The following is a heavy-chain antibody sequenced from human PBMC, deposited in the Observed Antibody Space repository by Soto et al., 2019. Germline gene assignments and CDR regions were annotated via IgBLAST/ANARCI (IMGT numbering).Heavy chain of an antibody. CDR2: TYYRSKWYN. D-gene: IGHD5-12*01. CDR1: GDSFSSNSAA. Sequence: SQTLSLTCAISGDSFSSNSAAWNWIRQSPSRGLEWLGRTYYRSKWYNDYAVSVKSRITINPDTSKNQFSLQLNSVTPEDTAVYYCARDRQAVNIVATVFDYWGQGTLVTVSS. V-gene: IGHV6-1*01. CDR3: ARDRQAVNIVATVFDY. J-gene: IGHJ4*02.